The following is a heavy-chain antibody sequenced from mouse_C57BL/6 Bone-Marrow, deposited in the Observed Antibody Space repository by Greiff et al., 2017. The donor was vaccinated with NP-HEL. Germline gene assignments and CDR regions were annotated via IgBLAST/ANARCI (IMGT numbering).Heavy chain of an antibody. J-gene: IGHJ2*01. CDR1: GYTFTSYW. CDR2: IHPNSGST. V-gene: IGHV1-64*01. D-gene: IGHD1-1*01. Sequence: QVQLKQPGAELVKPGASVKLSCKASGYTFTSYWMHWVKQRPGQGLEWIGMIHPNSGSTNYNEKFKSKATLTVDKSSSTAYMQLSSLTSEDSAVYYWEKSITTVVATDYFDYWGQGTTLTVSS. CDR3: EKSITTVVATDYFDY.